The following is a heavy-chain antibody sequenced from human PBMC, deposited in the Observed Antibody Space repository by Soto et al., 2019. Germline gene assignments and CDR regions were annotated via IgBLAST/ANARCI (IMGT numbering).Heavy chain of an antibody. V-gene: IGHV1-18*01. J-gene: IGHJ4*02. D-gene: IGHD6-13*01. CDR3: ARDAAPGLNDY. CDR2: ISAYNGNT. CDR1: GYTFTSYG. Sequence: QVQLVQSGAEVKKPGASVKVSCKASGYTFTSYGISWVRQAPGQGLEWMGWISAYNGNTKYVQKFQGRVTMTTDTTTSTAIMELRSLRSDVTACYYCARDAAPGLNDYWGQGTLVTVSS.